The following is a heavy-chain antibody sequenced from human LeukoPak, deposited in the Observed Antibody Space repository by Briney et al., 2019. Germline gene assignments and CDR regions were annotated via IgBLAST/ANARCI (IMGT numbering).Heavy chain of an antibody. Sequence: GGSLRLSCAASGFTFSRYSMNWVRQAPGKGLEWVSYISSSSSTIYYADSVKGRFTISRDNAKNSLYLQMNSLRAEDTAVYYCARDVAYWGQGTLVTVSS. V-gene: IGHV3-48*01. D-gene: IGHD5-12*01. J-gene: IGHJ4*02. CDR2: ISSSSSTI. CDR1: GFTFSRYS. CDR3: ARDVAY.